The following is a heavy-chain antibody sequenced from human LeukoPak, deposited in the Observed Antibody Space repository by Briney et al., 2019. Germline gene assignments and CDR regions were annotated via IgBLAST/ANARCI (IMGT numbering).Heavy chain of an antibody. J-gene: IGHJ6*02. CDR2: IKQDGSEK. CDR1: GFTFSSYW. CDR3: ARDQDPHIPAGYRVDGMDV. V-gene: IGHV3-7*03. D-gene: IGHD3-16*02. Sequence: PGGSLRLSCAASGFTFSSYWMSWVRQAPGKGLEWVANIKQDGSEKYYVDSVKGRFTISRDNAKNSLYLQMNSLRAEDTAVYYCARDQDPHIPAGYRVDGMDVWGQGTTVTVSS.